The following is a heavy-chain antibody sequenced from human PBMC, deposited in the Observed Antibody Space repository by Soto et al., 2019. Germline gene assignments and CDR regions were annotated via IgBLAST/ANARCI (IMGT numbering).Heavy chain of an antibody. CDR2: IKQDGSEK. Sequence: EVQLVESGGGLVQPGGSLRLSCSASGFTFSVYWMTWVRQAPGKGPEWVANIKQDGSEKYYVDSVKGRFTISRDNAKNSLYLQMNSLRTEDTAVYYCARGKSAHPGEDWGQGTLVTASS. D-gene: IGHD3-10*01. J-gene: IGHJ4*02. CDR1: GFTFSVYW. V-gene: IGHV3-7*04. CDR3: ARGKSAHPGED.